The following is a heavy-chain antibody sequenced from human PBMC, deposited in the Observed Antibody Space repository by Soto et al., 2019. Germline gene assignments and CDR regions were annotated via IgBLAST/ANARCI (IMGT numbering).Heavy chain of an antibody. CDR3: ARGGNRYSSTSSGVAGFDY. CDR1: GASISSSY. CDR2: IFHSGNT. D-gene: IGHD6-6*01. Sequence: PSETLSLTCTVSGASISSSYWSWIRQPPGKGLEWIGCIFHSGNTNYNPSLKSRVTISVDTSKNQFSLNLSALTTADTAVYFCARGGNRYSSTSSGVAGFDYWGQGTLVTVSS. V-gene: IGHV4-59*01. J-gene: IGHJ4*02.